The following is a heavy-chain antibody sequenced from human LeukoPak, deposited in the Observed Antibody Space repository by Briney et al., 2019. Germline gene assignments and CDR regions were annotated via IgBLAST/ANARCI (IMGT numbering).Heavy chain of an antibody. D-gene: IGHD3-10*01. J-gene: IGHJ4*02. CDR2: IYYSGST. CDR1: GGSISSYY. Sequence: SETLSLTCTVSGGSISSYYWSWIRQPPGKGLEWIGYIYYSGSTNYNPSLKSRVTISVDTSKNQFSLKLSSVTAADTAVYYCAASMVKYYFDYGGQGTLVTVSS. V-gene: IGHV4-59*08. CDR3: AASMVKYYFDY.